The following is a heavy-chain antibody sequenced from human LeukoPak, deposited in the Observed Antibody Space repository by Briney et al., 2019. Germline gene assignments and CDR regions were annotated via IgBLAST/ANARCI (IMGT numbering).Heavy chain of an antibody. J-gene: IGHJ4*02. Sequence: PGGSLRLSCVASGFTFSDYYMSWIRQAPGKGLEWVSFISSSDTTIYYADSEKGRFTISRDNAKNSLYLQMNSLRVEDTAVYYCARGLPATLLDYWGQGTLVTVSS. CDR3: ARGLPATLLDY. CDR2: ISSSDTTI. CDR1: GFTFSDYY. D-gene: IGHD2-2*01. V-gene: IGHV3-11*01.